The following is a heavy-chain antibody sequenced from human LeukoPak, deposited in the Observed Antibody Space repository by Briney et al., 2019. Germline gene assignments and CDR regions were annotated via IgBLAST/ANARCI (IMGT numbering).Heavy chain of an antibody. CDR3: ARGTPVVRGVGAFDI. J-gene: IGHJ3*02. Sequence: PGGSLRLSCAASGFTFSSYSMNWVRQAPGKGLEWVSSISSSSSYIYYADSVKGRFTISRDNAKNSLYLQMNSLRAEDTAVYYCARGTPVVRGVGAFDIWGQGTMVTVSS. V-gene: IGHV3-21*01. CDR2: ISSSSSYI. D-gene: IGHD3-10*01. CDR1: GFTFSSYS.